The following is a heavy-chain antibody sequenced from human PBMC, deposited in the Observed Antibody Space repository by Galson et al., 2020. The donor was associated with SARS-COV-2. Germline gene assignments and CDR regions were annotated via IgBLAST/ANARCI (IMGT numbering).Heavy chain of an antibody. CDR2: ISHSGNT. D-gene: IGHD2-21*01. Sequence: SETLSLPCSVSGDSLTDSYWTWIRLSPGRGLDWIGDISHSGNTNYKPSLKGRVTISRHTSKNRISLKLTSVTAADTAIYYCARDPFPGGGFDLWGQGILVTVSA. V-gene: IGHV4-59*13. CDR3: ARDPFPGGGFDL. CDR1: GDSLTDSY. J-gene: IGHJ5*02.